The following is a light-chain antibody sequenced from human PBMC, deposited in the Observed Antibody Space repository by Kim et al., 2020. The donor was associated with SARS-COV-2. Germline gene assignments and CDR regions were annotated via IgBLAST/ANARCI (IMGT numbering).Light chain of an antibody. Sequence: SPEERATPSCRASQTINNKLVWYQQRPGQAPRLLIYDATTRATGVPARFIGSGSETDFTLTISSLQSEDFAVYYCQQSYDWPPLTFGQGTKVDIK. CDR2: DAT. V-gene: IGKV3-15*01. CDR1: QTINNK. J-gene: IGKJ1*01. CDR3: QQSYDWPPLT.